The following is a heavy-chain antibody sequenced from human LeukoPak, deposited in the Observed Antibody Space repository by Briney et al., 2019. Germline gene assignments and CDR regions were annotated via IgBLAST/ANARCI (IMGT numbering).Heavy chain of an antibody. Sequence: ASVKVSCKASGYKFTNYGISWVRQAPGQGLEWMGWISPYNGNTIYAQKLQGRVTMTTDTSTSTAYTELRSLRSDDTAVYYCARPSSPRRYYDRVGYSSYSFDYWGQGTLVTVSS. CDR1: GYKFTNYG. J-gene: IGHJ4*02. D-gene: IGHD3-22*01. V-gene: IGHV1-18*01. CDR3: ARPSSPRRYYDRVGYSSYSFDY. CDR2: ISPYNGNT.